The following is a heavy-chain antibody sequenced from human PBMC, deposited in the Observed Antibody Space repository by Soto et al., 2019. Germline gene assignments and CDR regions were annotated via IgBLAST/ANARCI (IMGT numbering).Heavy chain of an antibody. V-gene: IGHV3-23*01. CDR2: ITGSGGDT. CDR1: GFTFSSYV. Sequence: GGSLRLSCAASGFTFSSYVMSWVRQSPGKGLEWVSAITGSGGDTYHADSVKGRFTISRDNTKNTLYLQMNSLKAEDTAIFYRAKGSDNSRPYYFDYWGQGTVVTVSS. D-gene: IGHD6-13*01. J-gene: IGHJ4*02. CDR3: AKGSDNSRPYYFDY.